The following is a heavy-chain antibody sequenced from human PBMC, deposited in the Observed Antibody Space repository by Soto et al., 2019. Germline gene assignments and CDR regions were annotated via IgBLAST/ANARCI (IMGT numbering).Heavy chain of an antibody. Sequence: EVQLLESGGGLVQPGGSLRLSCAASGFTFSGYAMSWVRQAPGKGLEWVSAIGSGSPFYADSVKGRFTISRDNAHSMLYLQMNSLRADDTAVYFCAQDLGSSWYHYNSFAPGGQGTVVTVSS. CDR1: GFTFSGYA. CDR2: IGSGSP. D-gene: IGHD6-13*01. CDR3: AQDLGSSWYHYNSFAP. J-gene: IGHJ5*02. V-gene: IGHV3-23*01.